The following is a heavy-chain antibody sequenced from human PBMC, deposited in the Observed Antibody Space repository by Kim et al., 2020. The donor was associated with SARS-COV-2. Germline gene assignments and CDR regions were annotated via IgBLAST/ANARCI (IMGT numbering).Heavy chain of an antibody. V-gene: IGHV3-33*06. J-gene: IGHJ6*02. D-gene: IGHD4-17*01. Sequence: VKGRFTISRDNAKNTLYLQMNSLRAEDTALYYCAKDCLVDCGHDWDNGMDVWGQGTTVTVSS. CDR3: AKDCLVDCGHDWDNGMDV.